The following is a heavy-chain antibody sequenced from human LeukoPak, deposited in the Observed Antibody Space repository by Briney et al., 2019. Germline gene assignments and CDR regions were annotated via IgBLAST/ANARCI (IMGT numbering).Heavy chain of an antibody. CDR2: ISPRSETK. Sequence: GGSLRLSCVASGFTFRNHGMIWVRQAPGKGLEWLSYISPRSETKNYADSVKDRFTISRDDAENSVYLNMNSLRAEDTAVYYCARVEGPTVNTMYYDLWGQGTLVTVSS. CDR3: ARVEGPTVNTMYYDL. CDR1: GFTFRNHG. V-gene: IGHV3-48*01. D-gene: IGHD4-11*01. J-gene: IGHJ4*02.